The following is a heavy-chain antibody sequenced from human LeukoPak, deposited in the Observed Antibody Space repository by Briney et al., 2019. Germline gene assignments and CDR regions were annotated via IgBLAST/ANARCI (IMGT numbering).Heavy chain of an antibody. Sequence: GGSLRLSCAASGSTFSSYSMNWVRQAPGKGLEWVSSISSSSSYIYYADSVKGRFTISRDNAKNSLYLQMNSLRAEDTAVYYCARESIAAAGDYWGQGTLVTVSS. V-gene: IGHV3-21*01. D-gene: IGHD6-13*01. CDR1: GSTFSSYS. J-gene: IGHJ4*02. CDR3: ARESIAAAGDY. CDR2: ISSSSSYI.